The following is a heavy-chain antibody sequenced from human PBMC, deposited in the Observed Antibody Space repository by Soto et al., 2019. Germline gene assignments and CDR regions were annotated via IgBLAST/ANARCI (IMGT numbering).Heavy chain of an antibody. Sequence: SVKVSCKASGGTFSSYAISWVRQAPGQGLEWMGGIIPIFGTANYAQKFQGRVTITADESTSTAYMELSSLRSEDTAVYYCARGDFGVVINYYYYGMDVWGQGTTVTVSS. CDR3: ARGDFGVVINYYYYGMDV. CDR2: IIPIFGTA. V-gene: IGHV1-69*13. J-gene: IGHJ6*02. CDR1: GGTFSSYA. D-gene: IGHD3-3*01.